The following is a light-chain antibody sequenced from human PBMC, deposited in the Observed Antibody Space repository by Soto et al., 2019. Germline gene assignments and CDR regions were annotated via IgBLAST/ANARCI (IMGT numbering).Light chain of an antibody. V-gene: IGKV3-20*01. Sequence: EIVLTQSPGTLSLSPGERATLSCRASQSVSSSYLAWYQQKPGQAPRLLIYGASSRATGIPDRFSGSGSGTDFTLTIIRLEPEDFAVYYCQQYGRAWTFGQGTKVEIK. CDR2: GAS. CDR1: QSVSSSY. CDR3: QQYGRAWT. J-gene: IGKJ1*01.